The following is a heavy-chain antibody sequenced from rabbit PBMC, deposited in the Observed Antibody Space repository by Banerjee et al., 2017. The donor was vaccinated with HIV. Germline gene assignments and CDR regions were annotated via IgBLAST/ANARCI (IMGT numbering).Heavy chain of an antibody. CDR1: GFDFSRYY. CDR3: ARSGFIAAMTMVTFNL. D-gene: IGHD2-1*01. J-gene: IGHJ4*01. CDR2: IDPVVGST. V-gene: IGHV1S7*01. Sequence: QLKESGGGLVQPGGSLKLSCKASGFDFSRYYMSWVRQAPGMGLEWIGYIDPVVGSTYYATWVNGQFTISSHNAQNTLYLQLNNLTVADTATYFCARSGFIAAMTMVTFNLWGPGTLVTVS.